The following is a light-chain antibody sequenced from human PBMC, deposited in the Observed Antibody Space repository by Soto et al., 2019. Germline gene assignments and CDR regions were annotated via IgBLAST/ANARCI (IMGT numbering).Light chain of an antibody. V-gene: IGKV1-39*01. CDR1: QSINSY. CDR3: QQSFSTPRT. J-gene: IGKJ1*01. Sequence: DIQMTQSPSSQSASVGDRVTITCRASQSINSYLNWYQQKPGKAPKLLLYVASSLQSGVPSRFSGSGSETDFTLTISSLQPDDFATYYCQQSFSTPRTFGQGTRVEI. CDR2: VAS.